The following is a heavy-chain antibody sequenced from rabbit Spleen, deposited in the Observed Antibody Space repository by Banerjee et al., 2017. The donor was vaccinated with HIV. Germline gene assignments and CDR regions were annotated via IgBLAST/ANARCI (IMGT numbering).Heavy chain of an antibody. D-gene: IGHD6-1*01. CDR3: ARDISDYGYAMDL. CDR2: IDAGSGST. V-gene: IGHV1S45*01. J-gene: IGHJ6*01. Sequence: QEQLVESGGGLVQPGGSLKLPCKASGFDFSTYGVSWVRQAPGKGLEWIGYIDAGSGSTWYANWAKGRFTISKASSTTVTLQMTSLTVADTATYFCARDISDYGYAMDLWGQGTLVTVS. CDR1: GFDFSTYG.